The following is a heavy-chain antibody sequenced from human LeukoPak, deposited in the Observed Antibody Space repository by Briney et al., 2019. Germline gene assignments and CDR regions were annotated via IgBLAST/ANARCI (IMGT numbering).Heavy chain of an antibody. V-gene: IGHV3-64*01. CDR3: ARSGDSRSWRLGRYFDY. CDR2: ISSNGGST. CDR1: GFTFSSYA. D-gene: IGHD6-13*01. Sequence: GGSLRLSCAASGFTFSSYAMHWVRQAPGKGLEYVSAISSNGGSTYYANSVKGRFTISRDNSKNTLYLQMGSLRAEDMAEYYCARSGDSRSWRLGRYFDYWGQGTLVTVSS. J-gene: IGHJ4*02.